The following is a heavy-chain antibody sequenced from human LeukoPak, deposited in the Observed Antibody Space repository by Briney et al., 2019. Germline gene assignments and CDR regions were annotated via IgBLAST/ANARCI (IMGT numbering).Heavy chain of an antibody. CDR1: GGTFSRYA. J-gene: IGHJ6*03. CDR2: IIPICGTA. Sequence: SVKVSCKASGGTFSRYAISGVRQAPGQGLEWMGGIIPICGTANYAQKFQGRVTITADKSTSTAYMELSSLRSEDTAVYYCARVGGGYDITPYYYYYYMDVWGKGTTVTVSS. V-gene: IGHV1-69*06. CDR3: ARVGGGYDITPYYYYYYMDV. D-gene: IGHD5-12*01.